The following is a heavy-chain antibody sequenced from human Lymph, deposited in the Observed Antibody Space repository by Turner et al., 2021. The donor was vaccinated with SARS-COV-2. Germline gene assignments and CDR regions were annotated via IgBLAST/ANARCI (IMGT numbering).Heavy chain of an antibody. V-gene: IGHV3-23*01. Sequence: EVQLLASGGGLVQPGGSLRLPCAASGLPFSSYGMSWVRQAPGKGLEWVSVMSGRGGSTYYADSLKGRFTISRDNSKNTLYLQMNSLRAEDTAVYYCAKDRVVPPAIWNYYYYYGMDVWGQGTTVTVSS. CDR1: GLPFSSYG. CDR2: MSGRGGST. J-gene: IGHJ6*02. D-gene: IGHD2-2*02. CDR3: AKDRVVPPAIWNYYYYYGMDV.